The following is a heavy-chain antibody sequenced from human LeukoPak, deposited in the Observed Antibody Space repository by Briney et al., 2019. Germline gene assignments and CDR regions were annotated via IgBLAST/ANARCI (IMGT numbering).Heavy chain of an antibody. Sequence: PGRSLRLSCAASGFTFSNYPMHWVRQAPGKGLEGVAVIPYDGSNNYYSDSVKGRFTISRDNSKNTLYLQMNSLRPEDTAVYYCARSEGTTVTMFDYWGQGTLVTVSS. CDR2: IPYDGSNN. J-gene: IGHJ4*02. CDR1: GFTFSNYP. D-gene: IGHD4-17*01. V-gene: IGHV3-30-3*01. CDR3: ARSEGTTVTMFDY.